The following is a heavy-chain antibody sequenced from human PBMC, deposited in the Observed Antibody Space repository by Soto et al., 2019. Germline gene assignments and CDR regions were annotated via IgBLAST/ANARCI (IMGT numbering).Heavy chain of an antibody. Sequence: PCGSLRLSCAAFGLTVSGKKYVAWVRQAPGKGLEWVSALYDVDGSFYADSVKGRFTTSSDSSKTTVYLQMNGLRPDDTAVYYCASWHEREHDYDVWGQGTTVTV. CDR1: GLTVSGKKY. V-gene: IGHV3-53*01. D-gene: IGHD1-1*01. J-gene: IGHJ3*01. CDR3: ASWHEREHDYDV. CDR2: LYDVDGS.